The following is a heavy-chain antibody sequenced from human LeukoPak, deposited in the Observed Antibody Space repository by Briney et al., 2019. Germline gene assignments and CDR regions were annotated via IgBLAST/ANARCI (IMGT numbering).Heavy chain of an antibody. CDR3: ARVGTTPFDY. J-gene: IGHJ4*02. Sequence: GGSLRLSCAASGFTFSSYSMNWVRQAPGKGLEWLSYISSSGSSIYHADSVKGRFTISRDNAKNSLYLQMNSLRDEDTAVYYCARVGTTPFDYWGQGTLVTVSS. V-gene: IGHV3-48*02. D-gene: IGHD1-26*01. CDR1: GFTFSSYS. CDR2: ISSSGSSI.